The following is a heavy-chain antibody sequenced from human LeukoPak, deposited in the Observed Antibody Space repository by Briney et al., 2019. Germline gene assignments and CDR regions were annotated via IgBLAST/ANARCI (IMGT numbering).Heavy chain of an antibody. CDR1: GFTFSSYW. D-gene: IGHD6-6*01. J-gene: IGHJ6*03. CDR3: GTGSSYVYYYMDV. CDR2: INSDGSST. Sequence: PGGSLRLSCAASGFTFSSYWLHWVRQAPGKGLVWVSRINSDGSSTSYADSVKGRFTISRDSAKNTLYLQMNSLRAEDTAVYYCGTGSSYVYYYMDVWGKGTTVTVSS. V-gene: IGHV3-74*01.